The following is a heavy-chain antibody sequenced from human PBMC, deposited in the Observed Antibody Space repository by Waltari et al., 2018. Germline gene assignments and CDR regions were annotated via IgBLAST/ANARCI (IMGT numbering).Heavy chain of an antibody. J-gene: IGHJ4*02. CDR3: ARVYARVVAATGFDY. D-gene: IGHD2-15*01. CDR1: GYTFTSYG. V-gene: IGHV1-46*01. CDR2: INPSGGST. Sequence: QVQLVQSGAEVKKPGASVKVSCKASGYTFTSYGISWVRQAPGQGLEWMGIINPSGGSTSYAQKFQGRVTMTRDTSPSTVYMELSSLISEDTAVYYCARVYARVVAATGFDYWGQGTLVTVSS.